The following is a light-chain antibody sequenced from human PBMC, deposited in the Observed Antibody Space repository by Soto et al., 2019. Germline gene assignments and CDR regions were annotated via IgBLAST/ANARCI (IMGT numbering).Light chain of an antibody. CDR3: QQYITYPVT. CDR2: KAS. V-gene: IGKV1-5*03. J-gene: IGKJ4*01. CDR1: QSVSYW. Sequence: DIQMTQSPSTLSASVGDRVIITCRASQSVSYWLAWYQQKPGKAPKSLIYKASTLGSGVPSRFSGSGSGTEFTLTISSLQPDDFATYYCQQYITYPVTFGRGTEVEIK.